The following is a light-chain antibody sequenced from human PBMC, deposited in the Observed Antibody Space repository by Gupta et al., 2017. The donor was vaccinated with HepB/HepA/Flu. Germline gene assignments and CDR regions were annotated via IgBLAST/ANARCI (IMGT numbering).Light chain of an antibody. CDR1: SSNIGNNY. Sequence: QSVLTQPPSVSAAPGQKVTISCSGSSSNIGNNYVSWYQHLPRTAPKLLIYENNKRPSGIPDRFSGSRSGTSATLGITGLQTGDEADYYCGTWDSSLSGGVFGGGTKLTVL. CDR3: GTWDSSLSGGV. CDR2: ENN. V-gene: IGLV1-51*02. J-gene: IGLJ2*01.